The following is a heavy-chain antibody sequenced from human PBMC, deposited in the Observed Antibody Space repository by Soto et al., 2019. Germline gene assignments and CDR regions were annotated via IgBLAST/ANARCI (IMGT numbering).Heavy chain of an antibody. V-gene: IGHV4-30-4*01. D-gene: IGHD2-15*01. Sequence: PSETLSLTCTVSGGSISSGDYYWSWIRQPPGKGLEWIGYIYYSGSTYYNPSLKSRVTISVDTSKNQFSLKLSSVTAADTAVYYCARDRRGYCSGGSCYYGHYFDYWGQGTLVTVSS. CDR3: ARDRRGYCSGGSCYYGHYFDY. CDR2: IYYSGST. CDR1: GGSISSGDYY. J-gene: IGHJ4*02.